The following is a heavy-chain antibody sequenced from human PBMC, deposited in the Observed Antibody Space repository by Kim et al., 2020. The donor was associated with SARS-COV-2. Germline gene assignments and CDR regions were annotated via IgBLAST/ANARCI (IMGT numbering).Heavy chain of an antibody. V-gene: IGHV3-23*05. J-gene: IGHJ6*02. Sequence: YARTLRGRFTVARDNSMNTLLLQMTRLRAADTAVYYCAKNSKGFWYYGMDVWGQGTTVTVSS. D-gene: IGHD4-4*01. CDR3: AKNSKGFWYYGMDV.